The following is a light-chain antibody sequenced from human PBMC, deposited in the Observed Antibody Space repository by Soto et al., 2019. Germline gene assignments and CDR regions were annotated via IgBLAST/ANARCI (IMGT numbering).Light chain of an antibody. Sequence: EIVLTQSPGTLSLSPGERATLSCRASQSVSNSYLAWYQQKPGQAPRLLIYGASSRATGIPDRFSGSGSGTYXXLXXSXLAPEDFAXXXXQQYGSSPWAFGQGTKVEIK. V-gene: IGKV3-20*01. CDR2: GAS. J-gene: IGKJ1*01. CDR1: QSVSNSY. CDR3: QQYGSSPWA.